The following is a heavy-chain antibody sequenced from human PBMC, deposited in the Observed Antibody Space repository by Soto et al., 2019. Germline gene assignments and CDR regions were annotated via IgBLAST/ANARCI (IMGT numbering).Heavy chain of an antibody. CDR1: GFALTNYW. D-gene: IGHD6-13*01. CDR2: IKQDGSER. J-gene: IGHJ4*02. V-gene: IGHV3-7*05. Sequence: GGSLRLSCAASGFALTNYWMTWVRQAPGKGLEWVANIKQDGSERYYLDSVKGRFTISRDNAKNSLYLQMNRLRAEDTAVHYCARAIAAADSYWGQGTQVNVPS. CDR3: ARAIAAADSY.